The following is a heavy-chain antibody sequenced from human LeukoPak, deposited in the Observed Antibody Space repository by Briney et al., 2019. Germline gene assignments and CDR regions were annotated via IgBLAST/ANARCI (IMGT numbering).Heavy chain of an antibody. D-gene: IGHD6-19*01. CDR2: IKQDGSEK. CDR1: GFTFSSYW. J-gene: IGHJ4*02. V-gene: IGHV3-7*03. CDR3: ARGGIAVADRDSVFDY. Sequence: PGGSLRLSCAASGFTFSSYWMSWVRQAPGKGLEWVANIKQDGSEKYYVDSVKGRFTISRDNAKNSLYLQMNSLRAEDTAVYYCARGGIAVADRDSVFDYWGQGTLVTVSS.